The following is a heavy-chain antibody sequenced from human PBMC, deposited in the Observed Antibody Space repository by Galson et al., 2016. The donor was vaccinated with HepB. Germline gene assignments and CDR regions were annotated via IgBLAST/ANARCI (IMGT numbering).Heavy chain of an antibody. V-gene: IGHV4-39*01. CDR3: ARHLRGAVYFDY. D-gene: IGHD4/OR15-4a*01. J-gene: IGHJ4*02. CDR2: IFYSGSS. Sequence: SETLSLTCSVSGGSVSSGTHYWGWIRQSPGKGLEWIGSIFYSGSSYYNPSLKSRVTISVDTSKNQLSLKLTSVTAADTAVYFCARHLRGAVYFDYWGQGTLVTVSS. CDR1: GGSVSSGTHY.